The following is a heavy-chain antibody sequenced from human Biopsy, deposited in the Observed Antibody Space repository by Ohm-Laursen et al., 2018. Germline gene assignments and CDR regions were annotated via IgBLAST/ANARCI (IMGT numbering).Heavy chain of an antibody. V-gene: IGHV4-31*01. Sequence: PSDTLSLTCTVSGSSVSSGGFYWSWLRQHPGKGLEWIGYIYYSGTTYSTPSLKILVTISVDTSKNQFSLKLNSVTAADTAVYYCARRPYGGTRCWYFDLWGRGTLVTVSS. CDR2: IYYSGTT. CDR3: ARRPYGGTRCWYFDL. D-gene: IGHD4-23*01. CDR1: GSSVSSGGFY. J-gene: IGHJ2*01.